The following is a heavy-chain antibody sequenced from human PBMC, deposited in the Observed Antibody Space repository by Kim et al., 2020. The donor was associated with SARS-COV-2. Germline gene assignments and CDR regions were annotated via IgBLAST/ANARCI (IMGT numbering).Heavy chain of an antibody. CDR3: ARDHCSGGSCEPYYLDY. CDR1: GYTLTSYA. V-gene: IGHV1-3*01. CDR2: INAGNGNT. J-gene: IGHJ4*02. D-gene: IGHD2-15*01. Sequence: ASVKVSCKASGYTLTSYAMHWVRQAPGQRLEWMAWINAGNGNTKYSQKFQGRVTITRDTSASTAYMELSSLRSEDTALYYCARDHCSGGSCEPYYLDYWGQGTLVTVSS.